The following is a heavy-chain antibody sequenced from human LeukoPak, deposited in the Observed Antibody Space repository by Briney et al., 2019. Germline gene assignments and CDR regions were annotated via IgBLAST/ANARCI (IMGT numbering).Heavy chain of an antibody. CDR1: GGSISSSSYY. D-gene: IGHD3-16*01. J-gene: IGHJ6*03. V-gene: IGHV4-39*07. CDR2: IYYSGST. Sequence: PSETLSLTCTVSGGSISSSSYYWGWIRQPPGKGLEWIGRIYYSGSTYYNPSLKSRVTISVDTSKNQFSLKLRSVTAADTAVYYCARWGTDLWVPGVSYYYMDVWGKGTTVTVS. CDR3: ARWGTDLWVPGVSYYYMDV.